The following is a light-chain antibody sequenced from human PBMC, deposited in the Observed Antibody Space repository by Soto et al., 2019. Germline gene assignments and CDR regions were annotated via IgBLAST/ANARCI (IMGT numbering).Light chain of an antibody. CDR2: TAS. V-gene: IGKV1-39*01. CDR3: QQSHSTPRT. CDR1: QSISTY. Sequence: DIQMTQSPSSLSASVGDRVTITCRASQSISTYLNWYQQKPGEAPKLLISTASNSHSGVPSRFTGSGSGTDFTLTISSLQPDDFATYYCQQSHSTPRTFGPGTRVDF. J-gene: IGKJ3*01.